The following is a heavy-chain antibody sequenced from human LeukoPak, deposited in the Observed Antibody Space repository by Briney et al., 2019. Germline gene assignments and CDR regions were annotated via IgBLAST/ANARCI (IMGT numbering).Heavy chain of an antibody. CDR3: ARADYGDSPFDY. D-gene: IGHD4-17*01. CDR2: IYSGGST. J-gene: IGHJ4*02. Sequence: PGGSPRLSCAASGFTVSSNYMSWVRQAPGKGLEWVSVIYSGGSTYYADSVKGRFTISRDNSKNTLYLQMNSLRAEDTAVYYCARADYGDSPFDYWGQGTLVTVSS. CDR1: GFTVSSNY. V-gene: IGHV3-66*02.